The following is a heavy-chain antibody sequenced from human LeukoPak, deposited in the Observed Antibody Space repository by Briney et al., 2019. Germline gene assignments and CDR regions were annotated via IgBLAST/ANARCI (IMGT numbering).Heavy chain of an antibody. CDR3: ARATTFDY. D-gene: IGHD1-26*01. CDR2: IESDGSST. J-gene: IGHJ4*02. V-gene: IGHV3-74*01. Sequence: GGSLRLSCAASGFTFISYWMHWARQEPGKGLVWVSRIESDGSSTSYADSVKGRFTISRDNAKNSLYLQMNSLRAEDTAVYYCARATTFDYWGQGTLVTVSS. CDR1: GFTFISYW.